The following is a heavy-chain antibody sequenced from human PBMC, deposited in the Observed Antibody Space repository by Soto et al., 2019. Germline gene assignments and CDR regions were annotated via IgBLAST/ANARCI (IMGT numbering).Heavy chain of an antibody. CDR1: GFTFRSYG. V-gene: IGHV3-33*01. J-gene: IGHJ4*01. D-gene: IGHD2-21*02. Sequence: GGSLRLSCAASGFTFRSYGMHWVRQAPGKVLEWVAVIWYDGSNKYYADSVKGRFTISRDNSKNTLYLQMNSLRAEDTAVYYWARSRTYCAGDSYDYFDYRGHATLVTVS. CDR3: ARSRTYCAGDSYDYFDY. CDR2: IWYDGSNK.